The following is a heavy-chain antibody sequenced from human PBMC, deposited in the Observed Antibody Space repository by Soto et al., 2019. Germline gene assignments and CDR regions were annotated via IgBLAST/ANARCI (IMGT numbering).Heavy chain of an antibody. CDR1: GGSISGYY. Sequence: SETLSLTCTVSGGSISGYYWSWIRQPPGKGLEWIGYIYYSGSTNYNPSLKSRVTISVDTSKNQFSLKLSSVTAADTAVYYCARARGGYNEYWGQGTRVTVSS. CDR3: ARARGGYNEY. J-gene: IGHJ4*02. V-gene: IGHV4-59*01. D-gene: IGHD5-12*01. CDR2: IYYSGST.